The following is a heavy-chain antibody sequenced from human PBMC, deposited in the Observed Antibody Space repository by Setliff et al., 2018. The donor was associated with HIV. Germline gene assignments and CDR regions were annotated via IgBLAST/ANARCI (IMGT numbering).Heavy chain of an antibody. Sequence: PGGSLRLSCTASGFTFGDYDMSWVRQAPGKGLEWVGFIRSKAYGGTTEYAASVKGRFTISRDDSKSIAYLQMNSLKTEDTAVYYCTRARYPTDYDYDWGSYPFDYWGQGTLVTVSS. D-gene: IGHD3-16*01. J-gene: IGHJ4*02. CDR3: TRARYPTDYDYDWGSYPFDY. V-gene: IGHV3-49*04. CDR2: IRSKAYGGTT. CDR1: GFTFGDYD.